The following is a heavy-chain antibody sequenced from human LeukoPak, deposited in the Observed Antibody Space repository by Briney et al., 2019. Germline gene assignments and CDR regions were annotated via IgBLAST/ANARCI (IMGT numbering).Heavy chain of an antibody. CDR1: GGPFSGYY. D-gene: IGHD3-22*01. J-gene: IGHJ4*02. CDR2: INHSGST. CDR3: GRRLSSGGSGRPYFDY. V-gene: IGHV4-34*01. Sequence: SETLSLTCAVYGGPFSGYYWSWIRQPPGKGLEWIGEINHSGSTNYNPSLKSRVTISVDTSKNQFSLKLSSVTAADTAVDYCGRRLSSGGSGRPYFDYWGQGTLVTVSS.